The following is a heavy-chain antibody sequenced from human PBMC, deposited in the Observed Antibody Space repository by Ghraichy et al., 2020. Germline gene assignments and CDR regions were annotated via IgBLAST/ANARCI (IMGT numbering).Heavy chain of an antibody. CDR3: ARHDVEGVNGVSEVADDRRDYFDY. J-gene: IGHJ4*02. V-gene: IGHV4-39*01. Sequence: SPTLSLTCTVSGGSISSGHYYWGWIRQSPGKGLEWIGSMYSGSPHYNPTLKSRVTISVDTSKNQFSLKLTSVTATDTATYYCARHDVEGVNGVSEVADDRRDYFDYWGQGTLVTVSS. CDR2: MYSGSP. CDR1: GGSISSGHYY. D-gene: IGHD6-19*01.